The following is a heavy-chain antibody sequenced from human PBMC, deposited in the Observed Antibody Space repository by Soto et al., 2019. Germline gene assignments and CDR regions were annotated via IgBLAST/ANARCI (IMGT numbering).Heavy chain of an antibody. D-gene: IGHD5-12*01. CDR2: IYYSGST. CDR1: GGSISSSSYY. Sequence: SETLSLTCTVSGGSISSSSYYWGWIRQPPGKGLEWIGSIYYSGSTYYNPSLKSRVTISVDTSKNQFSLKLSSVTAADTAVYYCASPYRCEYSGYERVLCAFDIWGQGTMVTVSS. J-gene: IGHJ3*02. CDR3: ASPYRCEYSGYERVLCAFDI. V-gene: IGHV4-39*01.